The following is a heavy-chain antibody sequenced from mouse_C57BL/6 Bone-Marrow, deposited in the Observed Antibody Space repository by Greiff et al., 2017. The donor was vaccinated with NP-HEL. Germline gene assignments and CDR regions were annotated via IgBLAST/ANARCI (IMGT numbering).Heavy chain of an antibody. CDR3: AREAYYYGSPLFAY. CDR1: GYTFTSYW. Sequence: QVQLQQPGAELVKPGASVKLSCKASGYTFTSYWMQWVKQRPAQGLEWIGEIDPSDSYTNYNQKFKGKATLTVDTSSSTAYMQLSSLTSEDSAVYYCAREAYYYGSPLFAYWGQGTLVTVSA. CDR2: IDPSDSYT. D-gene: IGHD1-1*01. V-gene: IGHV1-50*01. J-gene: IGHJ3*01.